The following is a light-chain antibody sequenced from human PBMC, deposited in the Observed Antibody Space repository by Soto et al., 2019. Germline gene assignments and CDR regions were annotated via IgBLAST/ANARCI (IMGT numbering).Light chain of an antibody. CDR1: QTISSW. CDR3: QQYNSFPWT. CDR2: KAS. V-gene: IGKV1-5*03. J-gene: IGKJ1*01. Sequence: DIQMTQSPSTLSGSVGDRVTITCRASQTISSWLAWYQQKPGKAPKLLIYKASTLKSGVPSRFSGSGSGTEFTLTISSLQPDDFATYYCQQYNSFPWTFGLGTKVDIK.